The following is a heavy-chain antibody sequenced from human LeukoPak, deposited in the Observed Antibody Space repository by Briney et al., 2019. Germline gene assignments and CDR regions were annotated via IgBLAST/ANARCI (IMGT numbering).Heavy chain of an antibody. Sequence: SETLSLTCTVSGGSIGSSSYYWGWIRQPPGRGLEWIGGIYYSGSTYYNPSLKSRVTISVDTSKNQFSLKLSSVTAADTAVYYCASGDTAMAEIWGQGTLVTVSS. CDR2: IYYSGST. CDR3: ASGDTAMAEI. D-gene: IGHD5-18*01. V-gene: IGHV4-39*01. CDR1: GGSIGSSSYY. J-gene: IGHJ4*02.